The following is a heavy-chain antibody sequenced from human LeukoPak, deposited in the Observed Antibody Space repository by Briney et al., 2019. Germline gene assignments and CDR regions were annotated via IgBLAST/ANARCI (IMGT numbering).Heavy chain of an antibody. CDR1: GFTFSSYG. CDR3: ARDELGIGGGSSQSGYYMDV. Sequence: GGSLRLSCAASGFTFSSYGMNWVRQAPGKGLEWVSSISSSSSYIYYADSVKGRFTISRDNARNSPYLQMNSLRAEDTAVYYCARDELGIGGGSSQSGYYMDVWGKGTTVIVSS. J-gene: IGHJ6*03. V-gene: IGHV3-21*01. CDR2: ISSSSSYI. D-gene: IGHD2-15*01.